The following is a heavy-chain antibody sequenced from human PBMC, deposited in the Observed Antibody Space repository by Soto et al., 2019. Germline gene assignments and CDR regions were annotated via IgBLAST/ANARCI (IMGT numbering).Heavy chain of an antibody. J-gene: IGHJ6*02. V-gene: IGHV3-23*01. CDR2: IGGIGQYT. D-gene: IGHD3-16*01. CDR3: AKGGTSHIYGIDV. CDR1: GFTFSNYA. Sequence: VGSLRLSCGASGFTFSNYAMTWIRQAPVKWLASVSIIGGIGQYTFYADSVKGRFTFSRDNSKNTMYLEMNNLRAEGTAIYFCAKGGTSHIYGIDVWGPGTTVTVSS.